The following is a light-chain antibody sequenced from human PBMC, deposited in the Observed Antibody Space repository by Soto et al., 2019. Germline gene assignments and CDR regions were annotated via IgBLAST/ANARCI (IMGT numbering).Light chain of an antibody. CDR1: QSVGGTF. CDR3: QQYNNWPRT. V-gene: IGKV3D-15*01. J-gene: IGKJ1*01. Sequence: EIGLSRSPGTLSLSPGEGGTLSCRASQSVGGTFLAWYQQKGGQAPRLLIHGASNRATGIPDRFSGSGSGTEFTLTISSLQSEDFAVYYCQQYNNWPRTFGQGTKVDIK. CDR2: GAS.